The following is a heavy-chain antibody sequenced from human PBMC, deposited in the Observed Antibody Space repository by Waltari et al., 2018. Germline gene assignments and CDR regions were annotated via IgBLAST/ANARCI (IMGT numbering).Heavy chain of an antibody. D-gene: IGHD2-15*01. V-gene: IGHV3-21*01. CDR2: ISSSSSYI. CDR3: ARAPNVCSGGSCYPDWYFDL. Sequence: EVQLVESGGGLVKPGGSLRLSCAASGFTFSSYSMNWVRQAPGKGLEWVSSISSSSSYIYYADSVKGRFTISRDNAKNSLYLQMNSLRAEDTAVYYCARAPNVCSGGSCYPDWYFDLWGRGTLVIVSS. J-gene: IGHJ2*01. CDR1: GFTFSSYS.